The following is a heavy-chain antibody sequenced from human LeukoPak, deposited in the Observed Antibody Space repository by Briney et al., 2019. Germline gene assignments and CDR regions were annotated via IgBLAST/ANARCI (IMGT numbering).Heavy chain of an antibody. CDR3: AKAVGYCSGGSCYKGVRHAFDI. J-gene: IGHJ3*02. CDR2: ISWNSGSI. Sequence: GGSLRLSCATSGFTFTTYGMHWVRQAPGKGLEWVSGISWNSGSIGYADSVKGRFTISRDNAKDSLYLQMNSLRAEDTALYYCAKAVGYCSGGSCYKGVRHAFDIWGQGTMVTVSS. D-gene: IGHD2-15*01. V-gene: IGHV3-9*01. CDR1: GFTFTTYG.